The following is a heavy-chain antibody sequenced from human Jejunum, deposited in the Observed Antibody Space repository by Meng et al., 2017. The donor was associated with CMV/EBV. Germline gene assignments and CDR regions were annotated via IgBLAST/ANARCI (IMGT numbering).Heavy chain of an antibody. CDR1: YF. J-gene: IGHJ5*02. Sequence: YFMNWVRQAPGQGLEWMGIINPSSGSTTYARKLQGRVTMTRDPSTSTFYMELSSLTSEDTAVYFCSRGPYYYESSGYYGGQSNWFDPWGQGTLVTVSS. V-gene: IGHV1-46*04. D-gene: IGHD3-22*01. CDR3: SRGPYYYESSGYYGGQSNWFDP. CDR2: INPSSGST.